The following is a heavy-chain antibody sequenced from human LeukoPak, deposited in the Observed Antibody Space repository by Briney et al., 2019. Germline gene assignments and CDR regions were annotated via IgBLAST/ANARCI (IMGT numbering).Heavy chain of an antibody. J-gene: IGHJ4*02. V-gene: IGHV4-30-4*01. CDR1: GASISSGDYH. CDR2: IHDSGST. CDR3: ARQGGSYYQVFDY. Sequence: SETLSLTCTVSGASISSGDYHWNWIRQPPGKGLEWIGFIHDSGSTYYNPSLKSRVTISVDTSKNQFSLKLSSVTAADTAVYYCARQGGSYYQVFDYWGQGTLVTVSS. D-gene: IGHD1-26*01.